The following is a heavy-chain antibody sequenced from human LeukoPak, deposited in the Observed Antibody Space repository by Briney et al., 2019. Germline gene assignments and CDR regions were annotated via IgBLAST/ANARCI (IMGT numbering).Heavy chain of an antibody. CDR1: GYTFTSYG. J-gene: IGHJ3*02. Sequence: GASVKVSCKASGYTFTSYGISRVRQAPGQGLEWMGWISAYNGNTNYAQKLQGRVTMTTDTSTSTAYMELRSLRSDDTAVYYCARTTGYSSSWDDAFDIWGQGTMVTVSS. CDR2: ISAYNGNT. D-gene: IGHD6-13*01. V-gene: IGHV1-18*01. CDR3: ARTTGYSSSWDDAFDI.